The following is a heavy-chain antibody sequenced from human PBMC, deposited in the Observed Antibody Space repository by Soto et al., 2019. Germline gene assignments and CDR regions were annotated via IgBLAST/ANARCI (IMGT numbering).Heavy chain of an antibody. V-gene: IGHV3-30*18. D-gene: IGHD6-13*01. Sequence: GGSLRLSCAASGFTFSSYGMHWVRQAPGKGLEWVAVISYDGSNKYYPDSVKGRFTISRDNSKNTLSLQMNSLRAEDTAVYYCAKPYSSSWYLHGMDVWGQGTTVTVSS. CDR1: GFTFSSYG. J-gene: IGHJ6*02. CDR2: ISYDGSNK. CDR3: AKPYSSSWYLHGMDV.